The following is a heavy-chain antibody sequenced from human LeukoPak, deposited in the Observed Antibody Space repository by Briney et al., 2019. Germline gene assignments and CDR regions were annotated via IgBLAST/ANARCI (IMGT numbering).Heavy chain of an antibody. CDR2: IIPIFGTA. J-gene: IGHJ6*03. Sequence: ASVKVSCKASGGTFSSYAISWVRQAPGQGLEWMGGIIPIFGTANYAQKFQGRVTITTDESTSTAYMELRSLRSDDTAVYYCARVEWELPGYYYYMDVWGKGTTVTVSS. V-gene: IGHV1-69*05. D-gene: IGHD1-26*01. CDR1: GGTFSSYA. CDR3: ARVEWELPGYYYYMDV.